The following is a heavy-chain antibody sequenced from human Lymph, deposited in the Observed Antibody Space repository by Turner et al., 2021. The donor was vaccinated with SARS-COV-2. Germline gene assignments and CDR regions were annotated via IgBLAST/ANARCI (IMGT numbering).Heavy chain of an antibody. CDR1: GFTFSDYY. D-gene: IGHD3-22*01. V-gene: IGHV3-11*06. J-gene: IGHJ6*02. CDR2: ISSSSTYT. Sequence: QVQLVESGGGLVKPGGSLRLSCAASGFTFSDYYISWIRQAPGKGLEWVSYISSSSTYTNYADSVKGRFTISRDNAKNSMYVQMNSLRAEDTAVYYCARGLLPYYYYGMDVWGQGTTVTVSS. CDR3: ARGLLPYYYYGMDV.